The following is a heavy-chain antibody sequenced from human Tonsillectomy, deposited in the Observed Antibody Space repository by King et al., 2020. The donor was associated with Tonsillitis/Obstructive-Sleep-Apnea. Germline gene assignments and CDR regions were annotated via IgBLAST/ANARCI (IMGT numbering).Heavy chain of an antibody. CDR1: GGSISSYY. Sequence: QLQESGPGLVKPSETLSLTCTVSGGSISSYYWSWIRQPPGKGLEWIGYIYYSGSTNYNPSLKSRVTISVHTSKTQFSLKLSSVTAADTAVYYCARAYLYYDFATLFEYWGQGTLVTVSS. CDR3: ARAYLYYDFATLFEY. CDR2: IYYSGST. V-gene: IGHV4-59*01. J-gene: IGHJ4*02. D-gene: IGHD3-3*01.